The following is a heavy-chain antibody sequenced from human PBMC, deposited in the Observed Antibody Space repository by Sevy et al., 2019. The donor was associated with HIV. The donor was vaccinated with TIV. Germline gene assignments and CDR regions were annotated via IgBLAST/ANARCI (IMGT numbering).Heavy chain of an antibody. CDR3: ARVGGRGTMVRGSLDY. CDR1: GYTFTGYY. Sequence: ASVKVSYKASGYTFTGYYMHWVRQAPGQGLEWMGWINPNCGGTNYAQKFQGRVTMTRDTSISTAYMELSRLRSDDTAVYYCARVGGRGTMVRGSLDYWDQGTLVTVSS. J-gene: IGHJ4*02. D-gene: IGHD3-10*01. V-gene: IGHV1-2*02. CDR2: INPNCGGT.